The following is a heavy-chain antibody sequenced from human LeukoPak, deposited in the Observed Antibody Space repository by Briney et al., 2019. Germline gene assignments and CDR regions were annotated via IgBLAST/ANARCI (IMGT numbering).Heavy chain of an antibody. CDR1: GFTFSRYA. CDR3: VKGIGADSRWFDP. J-gene: IGHJ5*02. V-gene: IGHV3-64D*06. Sequence: GGSLRLSCSGSGFTFSRYAIHWVRQAPGKGLEYVSAISTNGASTYYADSVKGRFTISRDNSKNTVYLQMSSLSAEDTAVYYCVKGIGADSRWFDPWGQGTLVTVSS. D-gene: IGHD6-25*01. CDR2: ISTNGAST.